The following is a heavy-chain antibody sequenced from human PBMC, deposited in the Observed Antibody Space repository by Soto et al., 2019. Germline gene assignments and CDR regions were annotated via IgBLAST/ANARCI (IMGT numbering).Heavy chain of an antibody. CDR1: GFTFSNYG. Sequence: PGGSLRLSCTASGFTFSNYGMHWVRQAPGKGLKWVAVISYDGSNKYYADSVKGRFTISRDNSENTLYLQMNSLRAEDTAVYYCARGRDYWWRDCDYWGQGSLFIVCS. J-gene: IGHJ4*02. CDR2: ISYDGSNK. CDR3: ARGRDYWWRDCDY. D-gene: IGHD2-8*01. V-gene: IGHV3-30-3*01.